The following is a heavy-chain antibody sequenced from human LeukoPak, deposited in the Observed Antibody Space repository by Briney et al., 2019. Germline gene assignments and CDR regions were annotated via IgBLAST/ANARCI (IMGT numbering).Heavy chain of an antibody. Sequence: PSETLCLTCAVYGGSFSGYYWSWIRQPPGKGLEWIGEINHSGSTNYNPSLKSRVTISVDPSKNQFSLKLSSVTAADTAVYYCARGRKAYYGSGTLVGYWGQGTLVTVSS. CDR3: ARGRKAYYGSGTLVGY. CDR2: INHSGST. D-gene: IGHD3-10*01. CDR1: GGSFSGYY. J-gene: IGHJ4*02. V-gene: IGHV4-34*01.